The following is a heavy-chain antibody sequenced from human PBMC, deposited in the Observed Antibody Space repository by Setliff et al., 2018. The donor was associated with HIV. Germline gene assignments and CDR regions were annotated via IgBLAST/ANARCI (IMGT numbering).Heavy chain of an antibody. V-gene: IGHV4-39*07. CDR2: IYHSGST. J-gene: IGHJ6*04. Sequence: SETLSLTCAVSGGSIDSFSYYWGWIRQTPGKELEWIGNIYHSGSTNYNPSLKSRVAISAGTSKYQFSLTLRSVTAADTAVYYCARDPGSSFYNYKFLDTWGKGTTVTVSS. D-gene: IGHD3-16*01. CDR3: ARDPGSSFYNYKFLDT. CDR1: GGSIDSFSYY.